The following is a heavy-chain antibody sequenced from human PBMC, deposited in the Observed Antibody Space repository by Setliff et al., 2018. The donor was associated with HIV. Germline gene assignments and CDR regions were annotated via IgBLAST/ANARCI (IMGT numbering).Heavy chain of an antibody. V-gene: IGHV1-46*01. CDR2: INPSGGST. CDR1: GYTFTSYY. J-gene: IGHJ4*02. Sequence: SVKVSCKASGYTFTSYYMHWVRQAPGQGLEWMGIINPSGGSTSYAQKFQGRVTMTRDTSTSTVYMELSSLRSEDTAVYYCARDRGGVGYNPSYYFDYWGQGTLVTVSS. CDR3: ARDRGGVGYNPSYYFDY. D-gene: IGHD3-16*01.